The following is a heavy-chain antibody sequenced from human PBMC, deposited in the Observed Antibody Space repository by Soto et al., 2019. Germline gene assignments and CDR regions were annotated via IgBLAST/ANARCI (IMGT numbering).Heavy chain of an antibody. V-gene: IGHV3-9*01. J-gene: IGHJ4*02. D-gene: IGHD3-22*01. CDR2: ISWNSGSI. Sequence: PRLSCAASGFTFDDYAMHWVRQAPGKGLEWVSGISWNSGSIGYADSVKGRFTISRDNAKNSLYLQMNSLRAEDTALYYCALSPRYYDSSGYPFDYWGQGTLVTVSS. CDR1: GFTFDDYA. CDR3: ALSPRYYDSSGYPFDY.